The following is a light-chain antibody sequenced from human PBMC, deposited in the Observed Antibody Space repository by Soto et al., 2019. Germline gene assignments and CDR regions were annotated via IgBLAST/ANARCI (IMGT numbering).Light chain of an antibody. CDR2: GAS. CDR3: HQYGSSPQT. CDR1: QSVSSSY. Sequence: EIMMTQSPATLSVTTREGATVSCRASQSVSSSYLAWYQQKPGQAPRLLIYGASNRATGIPDRFSGSGSGTDFTLTISRLEPEDFAVFYCHQYGSSPQTFGQGTKVDIK. J-gene: IGKJ1*01. V-gene: IGKV3-20*01.